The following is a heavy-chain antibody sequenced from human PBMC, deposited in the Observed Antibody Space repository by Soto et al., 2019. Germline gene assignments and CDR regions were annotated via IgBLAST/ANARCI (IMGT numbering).Heavy chain of an antibody. CDR2: INHSGST. CDR1: GGSFSGYY. D-gene: IGHD3-22*01. J-gene: IGHJ6*02. CDR3: ARVGGRSVVISYYYYYGMDV. V-gene: IGHV4-34*01. Sequence: QVQLQQWGAGLLKPSETLSLTCAVYGGSFSGYYWSWIRQPPGKGLEWIGEINHSGSTNYNPSLKSRVPISVDTSKNQFSLKLSSVTAADTAVYYCARVGGRSVVISYYYYYGMDVWGQGTTVTVSS.